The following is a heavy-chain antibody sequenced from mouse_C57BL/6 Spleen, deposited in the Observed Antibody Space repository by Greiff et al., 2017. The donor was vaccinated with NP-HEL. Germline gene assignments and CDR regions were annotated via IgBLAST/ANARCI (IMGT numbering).Heavy chain of an antibody. V-gene: IGHV1-59*01. CDR1: GYTFTSYW. D-gene: IGHD2-14*01. Sequence: QVQLQQPGAELVRPGTSVKLSCKASGYTFTSYWMHWVKQRPGQGLEWIGVIDPSDSYTNYNQKFKGKATLTVDTSSSTAYMQLSSLTSEDSAVYYCARSTIGYCDYWGQGTTLTVSS. CDR3: ARSTIGYCDY. CDR2: IDPSDSYT. J-gene: IGHJ2*01.